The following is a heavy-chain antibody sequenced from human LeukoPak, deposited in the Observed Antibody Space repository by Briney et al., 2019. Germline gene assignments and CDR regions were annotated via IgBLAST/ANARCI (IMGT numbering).Heavy chain of an antibody. CDR1: GGSISSGGYY. D-gene: IGHD5-12*01. J-gene: IGHJ4*02. CDR3: ARVRWLQSVDY. CDR2: IYYSGST. Sequence: PSETLSLTCTVSGGSISSGGYYWSWIRQHPGKGLEWIGYIYYSGSTYYNPSLKSRVTISVDTSKNQFSLKLSSVTAADTAVYYCARVRWLQSVDYWGRGTLVTVSS. V-gene: IGHV4-31*03.